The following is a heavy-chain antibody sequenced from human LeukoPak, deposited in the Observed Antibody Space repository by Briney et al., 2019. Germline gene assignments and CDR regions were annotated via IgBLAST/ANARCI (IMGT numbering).Heavy chain of an antibody. CDR2: INHSGST. Sequence: PSETLSLTCAVYGGSFSGYYWSWIRQPPGKGLEWIGEINHSGSTNHNPSLKSRVTISVDTSKNQFSLKLSSVTAADTAVYYCARHVGGNGSGSYYGSRFRYNWFDPWGQGTLVTVSS. V-gene: IGHV4-34*01. CDR3: ARHVGGNGSGSYYGSRFRYNWFDP. D-gene: IGHD3-10*01. CDR1: GGSFSGYY. J-gene: IGHJ5*02.